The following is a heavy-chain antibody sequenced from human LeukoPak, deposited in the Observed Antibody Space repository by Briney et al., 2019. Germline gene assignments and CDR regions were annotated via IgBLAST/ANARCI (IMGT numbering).Heavy chain of an antibody. J-gene: IGHJ6*02. Sequence: SETLSLTCTVSGGSISSSSYYWGWIRQPPGKGLEWIGSIYYSGSTYYNPSLKSRVTISVDTSKNQFSLKLSSVTAADTAVYYCARDVTMVRGLGGMDVWGQGTTVTVSS. V-gene: IGHV4-39*07. D-gene: IGHD3-10*01. CDR1: GGSISSSSYY. CDR2: IYYSGST. CDR3: ARDVTMVRGLGGMDV.